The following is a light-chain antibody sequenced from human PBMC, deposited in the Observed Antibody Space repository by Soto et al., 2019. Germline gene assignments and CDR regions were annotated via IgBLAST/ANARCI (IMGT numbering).Light chain of an antibody. CDR2: KAS. J-gene: IGKJ1*01. Sequence: DIQMTQSPSTLSGSVGDRVTITCRASQTSSSWLAWYQQKPGKAPKLLIYKASTFKSGVPSSFSGSGSGTEFTLIISRLQRDDFATYYCQQYNSYSEAFGQGTKVDIK. CDR3: QQYNSYSEA. V-gene: IGKV1-5*03. CDR1: QTSSSW.